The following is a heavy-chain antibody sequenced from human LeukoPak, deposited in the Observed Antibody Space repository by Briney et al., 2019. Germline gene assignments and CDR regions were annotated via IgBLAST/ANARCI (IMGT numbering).Heavy chain of an antibody. V-gene: IGHV3-21*01. CDR1: GFTFSSYS. CDR2: ISSSSSYI. J-gene: IGHJ4*02. CDR3: AREGGYYDSSGYYDY. D-gene: IGHD3-22*01. Sequence: PGGSLRLSCAASGFTFSSYSMNWVRQASGKGLEWVSSISSSSSYIYYADSVKGRFTISRDNAKNSLYLQMNSLRAEDTAVYYCAREGGYYDSSGYYDYWGQGTLVTVSS.